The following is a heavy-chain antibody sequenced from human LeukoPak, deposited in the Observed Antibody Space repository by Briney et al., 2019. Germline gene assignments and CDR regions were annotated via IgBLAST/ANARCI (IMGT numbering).Heavy chain of an antibody. V-gene: IGHV4-4*02. J-gene: IGHJ6*02. CDR1: GGSISSSNW. Sequence: PSETLSLTCAVSGGSISSSNWWSWVRQPPGKGLEWIGEIYHSGSTNYSPSLKSRVTISVDKSKNQFSLKLSSVTAADTAVYYCARGGYYDFWSGYPRRPDYYYYGMDVWGQGTTVTVSS. CDR3: ARGGYYDFWSGYPRRPDYYYYGMDV. D-gene: IGHD3-3*01. CDR2: IYHSGST.